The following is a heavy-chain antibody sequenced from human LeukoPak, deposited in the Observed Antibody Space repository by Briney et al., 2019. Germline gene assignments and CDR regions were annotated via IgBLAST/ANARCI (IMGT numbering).Heavy chain of an antibody. J-gene: IGHJ4*02. CDR3: ARTIALMVYALDY. V-gene: IGHV4-39*07. D-gene: IGHD2-8*01. CDR2: IYYSGST. Sequence: PSETPSLTCSVSGGSIRSSSQYWGWIRQPPGKGLEWIGNIYYSGSTYYNPSLKSRVTISVDTSNNQFSLKLSSVTAADTAVYYCARTIALMVYALDYWGQGTLVTVSS. CDR1: GGSIRSSSQY.